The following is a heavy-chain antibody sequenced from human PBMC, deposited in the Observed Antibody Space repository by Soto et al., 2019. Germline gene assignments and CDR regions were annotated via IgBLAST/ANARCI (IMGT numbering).Heavy chain of an antibody. CDR1: GGSISYYY. Sequence: SETLSLTCTVSGGSISYYYWTWIRQPAGKGLEWIGRIYSSGSTNYNPSLKSRVTMSVDTSKNQFSLKLSSVTAADTALYYCARQTTYSPSSYDYWGPGTVVTVSS. V-gene: IGHV4-4*07. CDR3: ARQTTYSPSSYDY. D-gene: IGHD6-13*01. J-gene: IGHJ4*01. CDR2: IYSSGST.